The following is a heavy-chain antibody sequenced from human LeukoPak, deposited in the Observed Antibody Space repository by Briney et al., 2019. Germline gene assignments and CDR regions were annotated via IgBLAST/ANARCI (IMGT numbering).Heavy chain of an antibody. Sequence: SQTLSLTCTVSGGSISSGGYYWRWLRQPPGKGLEWIGYIYHSGSTYYNPSLKSRVTISVDRSKNQFSLKLSSVTAADTAVYYCARYLDYDSSGYYYDYWGQGTLVTVSS. J-gene: IGHJ4*02. V-gene: IGHV4-30-2*01. CDR2: IYHSGST. CDR3: ARYLDYDSSGYYYDY. D-gene: IGHD3-22*01. CDR1: GGSISSGGYY.